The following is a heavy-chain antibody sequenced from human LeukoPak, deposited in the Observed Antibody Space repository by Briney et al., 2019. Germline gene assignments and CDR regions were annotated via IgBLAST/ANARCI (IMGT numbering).Heavy chain of an antibody. CDR3: ARGVTMIVVVIHDWYFDL. J-gene: IGHJ2*01. CDR2: IYYTRST. CDR1: GGSISSSSYY. D-gene: IGHD3-22*01. Sequence: SETLSLTCTVSGGSISSSSYYWGWIRQPPGKGLEWIGSIYYTRSTYYNPSLKSRVTISVDTSKNQFSLKLTSVPAADTAVYYCARGVTMIVVVIHDWYFDLWGRGTLVTVSS. V-gene: IGHV4-39*01.